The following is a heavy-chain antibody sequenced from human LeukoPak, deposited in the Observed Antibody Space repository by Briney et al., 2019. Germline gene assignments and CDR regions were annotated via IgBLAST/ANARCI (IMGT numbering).Heavy chain of an antibody. D-gene: IGHD3-10*01. CDR1: GGSVSSGSYY. CDR2: IYYSGST. V-gene: IGHV4-61*01. J-gene: IGHJ5*02. Sequence: SKTLSLTCTVSGGSVSSGSYYWSWIRQPPGKGLEWIGYIYYSGSTNYNPSLKSRVTISVDTSKNQFSLKLSSVTAADTAVYYCARDATYYGSGSYYQGFDPWGQGTLVTVSS. CDR3: ARDATYYGSGSYYQGFDP.